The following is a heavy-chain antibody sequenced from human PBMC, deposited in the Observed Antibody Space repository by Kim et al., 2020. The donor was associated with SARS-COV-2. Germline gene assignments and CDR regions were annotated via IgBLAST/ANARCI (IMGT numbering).Heavy chain of an antibody. CDR2: IWYDGSNK. CDR1: GFTFSSYG. D-gene: IGHD1-7*01. V-gene: IGHV3-33*06. CDR3: AKGTVNKLELQGWYYYYGMDV. J-gene: IGHJ6*02. Sequence: GGSLRLSCAASGFTFSSYGMHWVRQAPGKGLEWVAVIWYDGSNKYYADSVKGRFTISRDNSKNTLYLQMNSLRAEDTAVYYCAKGTVNKLELQGWYYYYGMDVWGQGTTVTVSS.